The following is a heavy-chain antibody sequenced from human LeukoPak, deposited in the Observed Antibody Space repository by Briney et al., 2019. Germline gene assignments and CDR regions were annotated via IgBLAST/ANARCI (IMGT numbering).Heavy chain of an antibody. D-gene: IGHD3-9*01. V-gene: IGHV3-49*04. Sequence: PGGSLRLSCTASGFTFGDYAMSWVRQAPGKGLEWVGFIRSKAYGGTTEYAASVKGRFTIPRDDSKSIAYLQMNSLKTEDTAVYYCTRPELRYFDWFPYYFDYWGQGTLVTVSS. J-gene: IGHJ4*02. CDR1: GFTFGDYA. CDR2: IRSKAYGGTT. CDR3: TRPELRYFDWFPYYFDY.